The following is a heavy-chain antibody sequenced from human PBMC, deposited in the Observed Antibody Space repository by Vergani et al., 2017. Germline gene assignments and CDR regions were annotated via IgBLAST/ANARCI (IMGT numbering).Heavy chain of an antibody. V-gene: IGHV4-34*01. CDR2: INHSGNT. CDR1: GGSFSGYY. Sequence: QVQLQQWGAGLLKPSETLSLTCAVYGGSFSGYYWSWIRQPPGQGLEWIGEINHSGNTYYNPSLKSRFTISVDTSKNQFSLKLSSVTAADTAVYYCAKDGNNWKEVDYWGQGTLVTVSS. J-gene: IGHJ4*02. D-gene: IGHD1-20*01. CDR3: AKDGNNWKEVDY.